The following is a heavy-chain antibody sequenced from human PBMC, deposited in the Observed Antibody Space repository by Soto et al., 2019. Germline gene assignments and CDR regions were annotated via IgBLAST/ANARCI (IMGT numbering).Heavy chain of an antibody. Sequence: SETLSLTCTVSGGSISSYYWSWIRQPPGKGLEWIGYIYYSGSTNYNPSLKSRVTISVDTSKNQFSLKLSSVTAADTAMYYCARSSIAARKVNWFDPWGQGTLVTVSS. CDR1: GGSISSYY. V-gene: IGHV4-59*08. CDR2: IYYSGST. J-gene: IGHJ5*02. D-gene: IGHD6-6*01. CDR3: ARSSIAARKVNWFDP.